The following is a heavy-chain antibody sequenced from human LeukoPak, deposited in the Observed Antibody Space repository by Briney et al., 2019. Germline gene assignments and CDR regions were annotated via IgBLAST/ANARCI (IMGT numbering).Heavy chain of an antibody. CDR3: ARVGDHFHWYLDL. V-gene: IGHV3-53*01. Sequence: GSLTLSCAASGFTVSTKYMNWVRQAPGKGLEWVSILYSGSDTYYADSVKGRFTISRDSSKNMLFLHMNSLRAEDTAVYYCARVGDHFHWYLDLWGRGTLVTVSS. CDR2: LYSGSDT. D-gene: IGHD5-24*01. J-gene: IGHJ2*01. CDR1: GFTVSTKY.